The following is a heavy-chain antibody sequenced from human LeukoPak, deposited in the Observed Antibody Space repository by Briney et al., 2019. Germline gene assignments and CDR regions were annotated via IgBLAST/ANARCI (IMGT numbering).Heavy chain of an antibody. D-gene: IGHD3-9*01. CDR1: GYTFTSYG. CDR3: ARVGTYFYDILTGYSTFDY. Sequence: ASVKVSCKASGYTFTSYGISWVRQAPGQGLEWMGWISAYNGNTNYAQKLQGRVTMTTDTSTSTAYMELRSLRSDDTAVYYCARVGTYFYDILTGYSTFDYWGQGTLVTVSS. V-gene: IGHV1-18*01. CDR2: ISAYNGNT. J-gene: IGHJ4*02.